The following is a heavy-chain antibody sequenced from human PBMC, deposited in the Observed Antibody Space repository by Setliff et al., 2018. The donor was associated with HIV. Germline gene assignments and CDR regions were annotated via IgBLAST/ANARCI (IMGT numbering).Heavy chain of an antibody. CDR3: ARSLREYSYGSPDY. CDR1: GYTFTNYY. Sequence: ASVKVSCKASGYTFTNYYIHWVRQAPGQGLEWLGMVNPSGGSTAYAQKFQDRVTISRDIHANTAYMELSSLRSEDTAIYYCARSLREYSYGSPDYWGPGTLVTVSS. J-gene: IGHJ4*02. CDR2: VNPSGGST. V-gene: IGHV1-46*01. D-gene: IGHD5-18*01.